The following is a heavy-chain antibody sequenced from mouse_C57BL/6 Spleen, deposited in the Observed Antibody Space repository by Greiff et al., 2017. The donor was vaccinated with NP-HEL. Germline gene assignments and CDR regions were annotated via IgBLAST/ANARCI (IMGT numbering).Heavy chain of an antibody. J-gene: IGHJ2*01. V-gene: IGHV3-6*01. Sequence: ESGPGLVKPSQSLSLTCSVTGYSITSGYYWNWIRQFPGNKLEWMGYISYDGSNNYNPSLKNRTSITRDTSKNQLFLTLNSMTTEDTATYYCARYDYDDGGYYFDYWGQGTTLTVSS. CDR3: ARYDYDDGGYYFDY. CDR2: ISYDGSN. CDR1: GYSITSGYY. D-gene: IGHD2-4*01.